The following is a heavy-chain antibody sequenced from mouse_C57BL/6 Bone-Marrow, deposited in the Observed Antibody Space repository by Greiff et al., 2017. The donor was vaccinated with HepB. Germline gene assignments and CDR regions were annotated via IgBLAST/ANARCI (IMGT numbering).Heavy chain of an antibody. CDR3: AVPPWFAY. CDR1: GYTFTGYW. D-gene: IGHD5-1*01. Sequence: HLHHSLSYLINPVSSVKLSCKATGYTFTGYWIEWVKQRPGHGLEWIGEILPGSGSTNYNEKFKGKATFTADTSSNTAYMQLSSLTTEDSAIYYCAVPPWFAYWGQGTLVTVSA. V-gene: IGHV1-9*01. CDR2: ILPGSGST. J-gene: IGHJ3*01.